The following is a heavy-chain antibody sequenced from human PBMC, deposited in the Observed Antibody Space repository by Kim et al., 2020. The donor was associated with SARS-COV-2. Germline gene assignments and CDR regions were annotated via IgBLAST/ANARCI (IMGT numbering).Heavy chain of an antibody. Sequence: SLKSRVTISVDTSKNQFSLKLSSVTAADTAVYYCARAPYDSSGYYYYFDYWGQGTLVTVSS. J-gene: IGHJ4*02. D-gene: IGHD3-22*01. V-gene: IGHV4-59*01. CDR3: ARAPYDSSGYYYYFDY.